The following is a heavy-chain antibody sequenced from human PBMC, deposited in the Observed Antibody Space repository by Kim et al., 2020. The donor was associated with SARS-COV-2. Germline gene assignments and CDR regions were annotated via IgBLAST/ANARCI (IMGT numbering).Heavy chain of an antibody. J-gene: IGHJ4*02. CDR3: ARVGRVSGYYFDY. D-gene: IGHD1-26*01. CDR1: GGSISSYY. CDR2: IYYSGST. V-gene: IGHV4-59*01. Sequence: SETLSLTCTVSGGSISSYYWSWIRQPPGKGLEWIGYIYYSGSTNYNPSLKSRVTISVDTSKNQFSLKLSSVTAADTAVYYCARVGRVSGYYFDYWGQGTLVTVSS.